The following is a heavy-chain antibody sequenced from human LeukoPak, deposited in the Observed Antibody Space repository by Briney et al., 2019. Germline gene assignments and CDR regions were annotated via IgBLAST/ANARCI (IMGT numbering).Heavy chain of an antibody. CDR2: ISDSDSST. D-gene: IGHD6-19*01. Sequence: GGSLRLSCAASGFTFSSYAMSWVRQAPGKGLEWVSAISDSDSSTFYADSVKGRFTISRDDSKNTLYLQMNSLRAEDTAVYYCAKFPQWLVRRGFFDYWGQGTLVTVSS. CDR3: AKFPQWLVRRGFFDY. V-gene: IGHV3-23*01. CDR1: GFTFSSYA. J-gene: IGHJ4*02.